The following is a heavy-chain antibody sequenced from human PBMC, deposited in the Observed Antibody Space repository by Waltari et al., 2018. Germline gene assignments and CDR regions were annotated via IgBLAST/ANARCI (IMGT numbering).Heavy chain of an antibody. CDR3: AEEGNTTAGLFDS. V-gene: IGHV4-38-2*02. Sequence: QVQLRESGPGLVRSSETLSLTCTVSGHSVNIEFYWAWIRQSPGGGLEWIASIYHTGSSHYNSSLKSRVSISTDMSTKQFFLTLTHLTAADTAVYYCAEEGNTTAGLFDSWGQGTLVTVSS. J-gene: IGHJ4*02. CDR1: GHSVNIEFY. D-gene: IGHD6-25*01. CDR2: IYHTGSS.